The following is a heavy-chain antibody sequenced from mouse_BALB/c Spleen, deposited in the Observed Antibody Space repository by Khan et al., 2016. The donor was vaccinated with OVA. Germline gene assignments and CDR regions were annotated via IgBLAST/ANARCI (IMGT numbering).Heavy chain of an antibody. D-gene: IGHD2-14*01. Sequence: EVQLQESGPELVKPGASVKMSCKASGYTFTSYVMHWLRQKPGQGLEWIGYIYPYNDDTKFNEKFKGKATLTSDKSSSTAYMELSSLTSEDSAVYYLAKNYRYGVYFDYGGQGTTLTVSS. V-gene: IGHV1S136*01. CDR3: AKNYRYGVYFDY. CDR1: GYTFTSYV. J-gene: IGHJ2*01. CDR2: IYPYNDDT.